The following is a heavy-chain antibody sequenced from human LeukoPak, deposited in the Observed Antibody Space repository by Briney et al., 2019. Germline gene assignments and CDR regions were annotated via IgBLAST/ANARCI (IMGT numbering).Heavy chain of an antibody. D-gene: IGHD6-19*01. CDR2: ITGSGDSS. CDR3: AKFPPRVDVAVAAHHFDY. CDR1: GFTFSDYP. Sequence: GGSLRLSCAASGFTFSDYPMNWVRQAPGKGLEWVSVITGSGDSSFYGDSVKGRFTISRDNSKNTLYLQMNSLRVEDTAVYYCAKFPPRVDVAVAAHHFDYWGQGTLVTVSS. J-gene: IGHJ4*02. V-gene: IGHV3-23*01.